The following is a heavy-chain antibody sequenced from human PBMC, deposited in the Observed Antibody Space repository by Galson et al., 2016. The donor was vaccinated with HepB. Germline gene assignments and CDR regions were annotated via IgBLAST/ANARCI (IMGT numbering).Heavy chain of an antibody. CDR1: GFTFSSYG. D-gene: IGHD3-16*01. J-gene: IGHJ4*02. CDR2: TSFDGVNQ. Sequence: SLRLSCAASGFTFSSYGMHWVRQAPGKGLEWVALTSFDGVNQYYAVSVKGRFTTSRDTSKNTPYLQMNSLKVQDTAVYYCAKVGPITGGLARYFDSWGQVTLVTVSS. V-gene: IGHV3-30*18. CDR3: AKVGPITGGLARYFDS.